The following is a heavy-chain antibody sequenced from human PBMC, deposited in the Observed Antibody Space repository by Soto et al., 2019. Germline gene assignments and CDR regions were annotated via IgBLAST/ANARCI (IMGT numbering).Heavy chain of an antibody. CDR2: ISSSSSTI. J-gene: IGHJ4*02. D-gene: IGHD3-16*02. Sequence: EVQLVESGGGLVQPGGSLRLSCAASGFTFSSYSMNWVRQAPGKGLEWVSYISSSSSTIYFADSVKGRFTISRDNAKNSLYLQMNSLRAEHMAVYYCAMTATFGGVIVTNFDYWGQGTLVTVSS. CDR1: GFTFSSYS. CDR3: AMTATFGGVIVTNFDY. V-gene: IGHV3-48*01.